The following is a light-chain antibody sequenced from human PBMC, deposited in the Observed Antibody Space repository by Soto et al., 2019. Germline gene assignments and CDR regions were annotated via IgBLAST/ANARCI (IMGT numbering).Light chain of an antibody. Sequence: DIQMTQSPSTLSASVGDRVTITCRASQPISNYLNWYQQKPGKAPNLLMFAASTLHSGVPSRFSGSGSGRDFTLTISSLQPEDFAIYYCQQSYSPPWTFGQGTKVDIK. J-gene: IGKJ1*01. CDR3: QQSYSPPWT. CDR2: AAS. V-gene: IGKV1-39*01. CDR1: QPISNY.